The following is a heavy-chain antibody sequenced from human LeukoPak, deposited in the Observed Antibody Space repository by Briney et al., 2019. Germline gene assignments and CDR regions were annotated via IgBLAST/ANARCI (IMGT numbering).Heavy chain of an antibody. CDR1: GFTFSSYS. J-gene: IGHJ6*02. Sequence: GGSLRLSCAASGFTFSSYSMNWVRQAPGKGLEWVSSISSSSSYIYYADSVKGRFTISRDNAKNSLYLQMNSLRAEDTAVYYCARDRYYDSSGYYYAMNGMDVWGQGTTVTVSS. D-gene: IGHD3-22*01. CDR3: ARDRYYDSSGYYYAMNGMDV. CDR2: ISSSSSYI. V-gene: IGHV3-21*01.